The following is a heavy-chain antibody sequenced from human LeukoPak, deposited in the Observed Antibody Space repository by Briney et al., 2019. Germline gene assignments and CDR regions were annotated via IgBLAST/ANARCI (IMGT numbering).Heavy chain of an antibody. Sequence: PGGSLRLSCAASGFTFSDYYMSWIRQAPGKGLEWVSYISSSGSTIYYADSVKGRFTISRDNAKNSLYLQMNSLRAEDTAVYYCASGDSSSWSYDILVYWGQGTLVTVSS. CDR1: GFTFSDYY. CDR3: ASGDSSSWSYDILVY. V-gene: IGHV3-11*04. D-gene: IGHD6-13*01. J-gene: IGHJ4*02. CDR2: ISSSGSTI.